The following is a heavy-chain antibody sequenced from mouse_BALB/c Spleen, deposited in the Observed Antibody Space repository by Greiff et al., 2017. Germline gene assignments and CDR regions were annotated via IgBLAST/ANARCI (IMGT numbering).Heavy chain of an antibody. CDR3: ARDRYEGMDY. V-gene: IGHV2-9*02. CDR2: IWAGGST. Sequence: VKLMESGPGLVAPSQSLSITCTVSGFSLTSYGVHWVRQPPGKGLEWLGVIWAGGSTNYNSALMSRLSISKDNSKSQVFLKMNSLQTDDTARYYCARDRYEGMDYWGQGTSVTVSS. CDR1: GFSLTSYG. D-gene: IGHD2-14*01. J-gene: IGHJ4*01.